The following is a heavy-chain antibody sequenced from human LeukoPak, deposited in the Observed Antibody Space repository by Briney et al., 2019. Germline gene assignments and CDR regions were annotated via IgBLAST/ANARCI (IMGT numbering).Heavy chain of an antibody. CDR2: IYYSGST. CDR1: GGSISSYY. Sequence: SETLSLTCTVSGGSISSYYWSWIRQPPGKGLEWIGYIYYSGSTYYNPSLKSRVTISVDTSKNQFSLKLSSVTAADTAVYYCASVDIVATTNIGWYYWGQGTLVTVSS. D-gene: IGHD5-12*01. CDR3: ASVDIVATTNIGWYY. V-gene: IGHV4-59*08. J-gene: IGHJ4*02.